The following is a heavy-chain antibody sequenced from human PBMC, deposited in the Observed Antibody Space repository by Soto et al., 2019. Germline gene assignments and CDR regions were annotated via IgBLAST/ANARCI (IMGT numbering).Heavy chain of an antibody. CDR1: GASVSHGY. V-gene: IGHV4-59*02. CDR2: MYFGGSF. Sequence: QMQLQASGPGLVKPSETLSLTCNVSGASVSHGYWSWIRQPPGKGLEWLGFMYFGGSFNYNPSLTCRATTSVDTSKNQFSMKLTSVTPSDTAVYYCARSYYDSTGFAVDTWGQGTLVTVSS. J-gene: IGHJ5*02. D-gene: IGHD3-22*01. CDR3: ARSYYDSTGFAVDT.